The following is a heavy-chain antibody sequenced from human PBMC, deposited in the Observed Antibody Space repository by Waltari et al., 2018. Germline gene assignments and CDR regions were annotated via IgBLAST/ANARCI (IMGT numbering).Heavy chain of an antibody. CDR3: ARDRGRGIYLDS. J-gene: IGHJ4*02. CDR2: INRSGRT. CDR1: GHSMSSSYW. D-gene: IGHD2-15*01. V-gene: IGHV4-4*02. Sequence: QLQLQQSGPGLVKPSESPSLTCTVSGHSMSSSYWWSWVRQSPGKGLEWIGQINRSGRTNYHPAFETRVIVSIDTSNNQFSLKFPSATAADTAVYYCARDRGRGIYLDSWGQGTLVTVSS.